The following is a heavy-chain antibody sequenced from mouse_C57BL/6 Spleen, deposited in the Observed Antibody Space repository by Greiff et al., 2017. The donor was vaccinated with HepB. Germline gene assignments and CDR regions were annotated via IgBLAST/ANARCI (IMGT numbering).Heavy chain of an antibody. CDR2: IYPRSGNT. J-gene: IGHJ3*01. CDR3: ARWPITTEAY. D-gene: IGHD1-2*01. Sequence: VQLQQSGAELARPGASVKLSCKASGYTFTSYGISWVKQRTGQGLEWIGEIYPRSGNTYYNEKFKGKATLTADKSSSTAYMELRSLTSEDSTVYFCARWPITTEAYWGQGTLVTVSA. CDR1: GYTFTSYG. V-gene: IGHV1-81*01.